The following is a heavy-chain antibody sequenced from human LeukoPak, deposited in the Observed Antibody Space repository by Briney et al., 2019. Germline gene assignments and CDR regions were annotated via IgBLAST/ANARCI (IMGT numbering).Heavy chain of an antibody. CDR3: AKPLEKYTYGGNFDY. V-gene: IGHV3-23*01. J-gene: IGHJ4*02. D-gene: IGHD4-23*01. CDR1: GFTFSYYA. CDR2: ISSSADST. Sequence: PGGSLRLSCEASGFTFSYYAMSWVRQAPGKGLAWVSVISSSADSTYYADPVKGRFTIPRDNSKNTPYLQMNSLRAEDTAVYYCAKPLEKYTYGGNFDYWGQGILVTVSS.